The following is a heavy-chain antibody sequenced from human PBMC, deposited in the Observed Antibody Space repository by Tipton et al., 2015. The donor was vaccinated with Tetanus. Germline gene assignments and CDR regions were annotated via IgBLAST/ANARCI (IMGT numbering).Heavy chain of an antibody. CDR2: IYYSGST. D-gene: IGHD6-13*01. Sequence: TLSLTCTVSGGSISSYYWSWIRQSPGKGLEWIGYIYYSGSTNYNPSLKSRVTISVDTSKNQSSLKLSSVTAADTAVYYCARGGIAAAGGGLDYWGQGTLVTVSS. CDR1: GGSISSYY. J-gene: IGHJ4*02. V-gene: IGHV4-59*01. CDR3: ARGGIAAAGGGLDY.